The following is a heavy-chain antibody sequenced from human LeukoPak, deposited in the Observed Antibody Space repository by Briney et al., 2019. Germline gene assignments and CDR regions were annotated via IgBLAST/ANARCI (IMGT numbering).Heavy chain of an antibody. Sequence: ASVKVSCKASGYTFTGYYMHWVRQAPGQGLEWMGWINPNSGGTNYAQKFQGRVTMTRDTSISTAYMELSRLRSDDTAVYYCATLAVWGGYPLGDDYFDYWGQGTLVTVSS. CDR1: GYTFTGYY. J-gene: IGHJ4*02. CDR2: INPNSGGT. D-gene: IGHD3-16*02. CDR3: ATLAVWGGYPLGDDYFDY. V-gene: IGHV1-2*02.